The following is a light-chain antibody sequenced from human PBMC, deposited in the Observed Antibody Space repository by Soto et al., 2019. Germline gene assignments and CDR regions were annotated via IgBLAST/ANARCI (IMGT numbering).Light chain of an antibody. V-gene: IGKV1-17*01. CDR1: RGIRDA. J-gene: IGKJ2*01. CDR2: SAS. CDR3: LQHSDYPFT. Sequence: DIQMTQSPSSLSASVGDRVTITCRASRGIRDALGWYQQKAGKVSKRLIYSASSLQRGVPSRFSGSGSETEFTLTISSLQPEDFATYYCLQHSDYPFTFGQGTRLE.